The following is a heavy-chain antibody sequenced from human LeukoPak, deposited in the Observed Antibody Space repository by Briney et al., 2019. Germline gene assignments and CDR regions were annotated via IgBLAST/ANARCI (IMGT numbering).Heavy chain of an antibody. D-gene: IGHD1-1*01. CDR3: ATEKQTAAGTGGTLDY. J-gene: IGHJ4*02. V-gene: IGHV4-59*01. CDR1: GVSISSYY. CDR2: IYNSGST. Sequence: SETLSLTCTVSGVSISSYYWSWIRQPPGKGLEWIGYIYNSGSTNYNPSLKSRVTISVDTSKNQFSLKLSSVTAADTAVYYCATEKQTAAGTGGTLDYWGQGTLVTVSS.